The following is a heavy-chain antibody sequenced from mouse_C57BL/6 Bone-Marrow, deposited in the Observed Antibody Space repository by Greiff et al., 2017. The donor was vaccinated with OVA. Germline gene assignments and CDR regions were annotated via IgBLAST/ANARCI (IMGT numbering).Heavy chain of an antibody. V-gene: IGHV1-76*01. D-gene: IGHD3-2*02. Sequence: QVQLQQSGAELVRPGASVKLSCKASGYTFTDYYINWVKQRPGQGLEWIARIYPGSGNTYYNEKFKGKATLTAEKSSSTAYMQLSSLTSEDSAVYFCARSYSSGYVGDYFDYWGQGTTLTVSS. CDR3: ARSYSSGYVGDYFDY. J-gene: IGHJ2*01. CDR2: IYPGSGNT. CDR1: GYTFTDYY.